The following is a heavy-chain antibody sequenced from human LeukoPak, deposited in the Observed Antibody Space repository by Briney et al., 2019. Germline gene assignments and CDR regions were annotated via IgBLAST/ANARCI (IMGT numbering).Heavy chain of an antibody. CDR3: ARVTILAAFDI. CDR1: GFTFSSYS. J-gene: IGHJ3*02. V-gene: IGHV3-21*01. D-gene: IGHD4-11*01. Sequence: GXSLRLSCAASGFTFSSYSMNWVRQAPGKGLEWVSSISSSSSYIYYADSVKGRFTISRDNAKNSLYLQMNSLRAEDTAVYYCARVTILAAFDIWGQGTMVTVSS. CDR2: ISSSSSYI.